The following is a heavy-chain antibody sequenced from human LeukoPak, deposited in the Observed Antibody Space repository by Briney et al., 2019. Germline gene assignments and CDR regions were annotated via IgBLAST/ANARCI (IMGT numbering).Heavy chain of an antibody. CDR2: INSDGSWT. J-gene: IGHJ4*02. Sequence: GGSLRLSCAASGDYWMHWVRQAPGKGLVWVSHINSDGSWTGYADSVKGRFTISKDNAKNTVYLQMNNLRAEDTAVYYCVSFYETYWGRGTLVTVSS. CDR3: VSFYETY. D-gene: IGHD2-2*01. V-gene: IGHV3-74*01. CDR1: GDYW.